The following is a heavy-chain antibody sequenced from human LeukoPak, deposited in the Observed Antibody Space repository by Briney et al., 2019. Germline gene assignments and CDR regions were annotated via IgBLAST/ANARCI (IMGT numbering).Heavy chain of an antibody. V-gene: IGHV4-4*02. CDR3: ARALGIVPSNWAFDI. CDR1: GGSTSSSNW. D-gene: IGHD2/OR15-2a*01. Sequence: SGTLSLTCAVSGGSTSSSNWWSWVRQPPGKGLEWIGEIYHSGSTNYNPSLKSRVTISVDTSKNQFSLKLSSVTAADTAVYYCARALGIVPSNWAFDIWGQGTMVTVSS. J-gene: IGHJ3*02. CDR2: IYHSGST.